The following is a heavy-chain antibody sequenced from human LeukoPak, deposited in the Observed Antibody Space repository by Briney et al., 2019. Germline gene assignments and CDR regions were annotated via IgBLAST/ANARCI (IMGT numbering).Heavy chain of an antibody. Sequence: GGTLPLSCAASGFTVITNDMTWVRQAPGKGLEWVSVLYSDGNTKYADSVQGRFTISRDNSKNTLYREMNSLSPDDTAVYYCARGVEPLAANCLAYWGQGTLVTVSA. CDR3: ARGVEPLAANCLAY. V-gene: IGHV3-53*01. CDR1: GFTVITND. J-gene: IGHJ4*02. D-gene: IGHD1-14*01. CDR2: LYSDGNT.